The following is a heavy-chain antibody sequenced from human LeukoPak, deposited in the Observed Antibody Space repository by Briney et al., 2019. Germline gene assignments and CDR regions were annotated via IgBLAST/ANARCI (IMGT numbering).Heavy chain of an antibody. CDR1: GFTFSSYA. D-gene: IGHD1-26*01. CDR3: ARAPLVGSTDSYFYGMDV. V-gene: IGHV3-23*01. CDR2: ISGSGGST. Sequence: PGGSLRLSCAASGFTFSSYAMSWVRQAPGKGLEWVSAISGSGGSTYYADSVKGRFTISRDNSKNTLYLQMNSLRAEDTAVYYCARAPLVGSTDSYFYGMDVWGQGTTVTVSS. J-gene: IGHJ6*02.